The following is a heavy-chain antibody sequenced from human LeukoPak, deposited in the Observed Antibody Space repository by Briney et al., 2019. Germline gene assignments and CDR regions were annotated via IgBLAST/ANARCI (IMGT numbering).Heavy chain of an antibody. Sequence: PSETLSLTCTVSGGSIRSGSYYWGWIRQPPGKGLEWIGSFYYSGSTYYNPSLKSRVTISVDTSKNQLSLRLSSVTAADTAVYYCARSGYDSRWGQGTLVTVSS. J-gene: IGHJ4*02. CDR1: GGSIRSGSYY. CDR3: ARSGYDSR. CDR2: FYYSGST. V-gene: IGHV4-39*01. D-gene: IGHD5-12*01.